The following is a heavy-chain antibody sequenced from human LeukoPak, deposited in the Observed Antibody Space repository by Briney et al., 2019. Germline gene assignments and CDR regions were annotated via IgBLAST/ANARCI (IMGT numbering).Heavy chain of an antibody. CDR2: IYYSGST. CDR3: ARDRRVMYYYDTSGPTYFDY. V-gene: IGHV4-59*01. CDR1: GGSISNYH. J-gene: IGHJ4*02. D-gene: IGHD3-22*01. Sequence: SETLSLTCTGSGGSISNYHWSWIRQPPGKGLEWIGYIYYSGSTNYNPSLNSRLTISIDTSKNQFSLNLSSVTAADTAVYYCARDRRVMYYYDTSGPTYFDYWGQGTLVTVSS.